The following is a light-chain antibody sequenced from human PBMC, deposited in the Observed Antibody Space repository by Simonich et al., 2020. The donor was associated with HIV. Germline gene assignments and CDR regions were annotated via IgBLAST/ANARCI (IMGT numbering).Light chain of an antibody. CDR1: QSVSSN. J-gene: IGKJ1*01. CDR2: GAS. Sequence: EIVMMQSPATLSVSPGERATLSCRPSQSVSSNLAWYQQQPGQAPRLLIYGASTRATGIPARFSGSGSGTEFTLTISSLQSEDFGVYYCQQYKKWPPWTFGQGTKVEIK. V-gene: IGKV3-15*01. CDR3: QQYKKWPPWT.